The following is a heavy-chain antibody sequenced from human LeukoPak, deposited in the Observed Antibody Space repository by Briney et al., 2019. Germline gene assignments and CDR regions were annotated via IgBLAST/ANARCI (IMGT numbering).Heavy chain of an antibody. CDR2: LYIDGNT. CDR3: ARGGEPLAANTLAY. CDR1: GFTVITKE. D-gene: IGHD1-14*01. Sequence: GGSLRLSCAASGFTVITKEMTWVRQAPGKGLEWVSVLYIDGNTKYADPVQGRFTLSIDNEKNTLYPEINSASPHVTAVYNCARGGEPLAANTLAYWGQGTLVTVSS. J-gene: IGHJ4*02. V-gene: IGHV3-53*01.